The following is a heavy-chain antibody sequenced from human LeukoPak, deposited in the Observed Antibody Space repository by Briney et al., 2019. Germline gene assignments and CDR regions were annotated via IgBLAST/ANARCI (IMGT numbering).Heavy chain of an antibody. V-gene: IGHV3-74*01. J-gene: IGHJ4*02. Sequence: GGSLRLSCAASGFTFSTYWMHWVRQAPGKGLVWVSQINSAGSGTSYTDSVKGRFTISRDNAKNTLYLQMNSLGAEDTAVYYCARDNYGFLDYWGQGTLVTVSS. D-gene: IGHD3-10*01. CDR1: GFTFSTYW. CDR2: INSAGSGT. CDR3: ARDNYGFLDY.